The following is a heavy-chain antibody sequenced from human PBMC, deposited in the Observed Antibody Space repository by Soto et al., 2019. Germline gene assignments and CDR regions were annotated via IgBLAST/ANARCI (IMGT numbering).Heavy chain of an antibody. CDR2: ISAYNGNT. V-gene: IGHV1-18*01. CDR1: GYTFTSYG. J-gene: IGHJ6*03. D-gene: IGHD3-3*01. CDR3: ARDPFTIFGVVPGYMDV. Sequence: QVQLVQSGAEVKKPGASVKVSCKASGYTFTSYGISWVRQAPGQGLEWMGWISAYNGNTNYAQKLQGRVTMTTDTSTSTAYMELRSLRSDDTAVHYCARDPFTIFGVVPGYMDVWGKGTTVTVSS.